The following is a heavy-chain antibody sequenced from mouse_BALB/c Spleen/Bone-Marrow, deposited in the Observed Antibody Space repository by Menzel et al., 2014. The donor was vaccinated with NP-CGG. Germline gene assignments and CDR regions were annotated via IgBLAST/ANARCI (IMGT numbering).Heavy chain of an antibody. J-gene: IGHJ3*01. CDR3: AGSSSYDYDVGFAY. Sequence: EVQLQQSGPGLVKPSQSLSLTCIVTGYSITRDYAWNWIRQFPGNKLEWMGYISYSGSTTYNPSLESRISITRDTSKNQFFLQLNSVTTEDTATYYCAGSSSYDYDVGFAYWGQGTLVTVSA. CDR1: GYSITRDYA. V-gene: IGHV3-2*02. CDR2: ISYSGST. D-gene: IGHD2-4*01.